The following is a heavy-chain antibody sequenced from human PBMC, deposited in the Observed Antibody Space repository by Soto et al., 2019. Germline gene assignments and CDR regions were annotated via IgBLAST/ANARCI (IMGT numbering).Heavy chain of an antibody. J-gene: IGHJ5*02. V-gene: IGHV3-33*01. CDR1: GFSLRTYG. D-gene: IGHD6-19*01. CDR3: ARDVVTAVAGSVNWFDP. Sequence: QVQLVESGGGVVQSGRSLTLSCAASGFSLRTYGMQWLRRAPGKGLEWVAFIWYDGTKKFYANSVKSRSTISKDNSNNILYLQMSGLRAEDTAVYYCARDVVTAVAGSVNWFDPWGQGTLVTVSS. CDR2: IWYDGTKK.